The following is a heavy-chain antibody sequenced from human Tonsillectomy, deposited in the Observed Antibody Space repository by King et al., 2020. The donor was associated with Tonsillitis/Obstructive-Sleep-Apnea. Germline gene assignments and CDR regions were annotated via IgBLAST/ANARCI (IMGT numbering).Heavy chain of an antibody. D-gene: IGHD1-26*01. CDR3: AREVVLGPATYGWFDP. V-gene: IGHV7-4-1*02. Sequence: QLVQSGSELKKPGASVKVSCKASGYIFTSYAVNWVRQAPGQGLEWMGWINTNTGDPTYAPGFTGRFVFSLDTSVSTAYLQISSLKTEDTAVYYCAREVVLGPATYGWFDPWGQGTLVTVSS. CDR1: GYIFTSYA. CDR2: INTNTGDP. J-gene: IGHJ5*02.